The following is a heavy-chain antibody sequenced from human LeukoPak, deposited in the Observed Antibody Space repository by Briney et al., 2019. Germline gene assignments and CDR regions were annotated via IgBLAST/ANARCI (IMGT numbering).Heavy chain of an antibody. CDR3: AKAYSTYSFGYPDAFDM. J-gene: IGHJ3*02. CDR1: GFTFNRYA. D-gene: IGHD5-18*01. CDR2: IRYDGSEK. V-gene: IGHV3-30*02. Sequence: GGSLRLSCAASGFTFNRYAMHWVRQAPGKGLEWVTFIRYDGSEKYYVDSAKGRFTISRDNFKRTLYLQMSSLRDEDTARYYCAKAYSTYSFGYPDAFDMWGHGTMVIVSS.